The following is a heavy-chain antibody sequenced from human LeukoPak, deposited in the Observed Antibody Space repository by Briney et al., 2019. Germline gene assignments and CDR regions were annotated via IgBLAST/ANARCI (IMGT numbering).Heavy chain of an antibody. V-gene: IGHV4-4*07. Sequence: SETLSLTCTVCGGSISSYYWSWLRQPAGKGREGIGRIYTSGRTNYNPSLKSRVTMSVDTSNNPFSLKLTSLTAADTAVYYCARGYPGSSTQYWGQGTLVTVSS. CDR1: GGSISSYY. D-gene: IGHD1-26*01. CDR2: IYTSGRT. CDR3: ARGYPGSSTQY. J-gene: IGHJ4*02.